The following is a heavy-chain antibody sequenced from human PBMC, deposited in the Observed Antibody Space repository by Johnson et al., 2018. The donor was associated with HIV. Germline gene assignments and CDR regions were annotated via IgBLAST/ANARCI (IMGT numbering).Heavy chain of an antibody. CDR2: IYSGGST. CDR1: GFSVSSNY. Sequence: VQLVESGGGLVQPGGSLRLSCAASGFSVSSNYMTWVRQAPGKGLEWVSVIYSGGSTYYADSVKGRFTISRDNSKNTLNLQMNSLRAEDTALYYCARESGWRGGAFDIWGQGTMVTVSS. J-gene: IGHJ3*02. CDR3: ARESGWRGGAFDI. V-gene: IGHV3-66*02. D-gene: IGHD6-19*01.